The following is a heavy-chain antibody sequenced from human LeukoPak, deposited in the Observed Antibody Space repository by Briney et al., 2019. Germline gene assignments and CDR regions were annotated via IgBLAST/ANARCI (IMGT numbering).Heavy chain of an antibody. J-gene: IGHJ3*02. CDR3: ARAGYCTGGVCYPDAFDI. V-gene: IGHV4-34*01. Sequence: PSETLSLTCAVYGGSFSGCYWSWVRQPPGKGLEWIGEINHSGSTNYNPSLKSRVTISVDTSKNQFSLKLSSVTAADTAVYYCARAGYCTGGVCYPDAFDIWGQGTMVTVSS. CDR2: INHSGST. D-gene: IGHD2-8*02. CDR1: GGSFSGCY.